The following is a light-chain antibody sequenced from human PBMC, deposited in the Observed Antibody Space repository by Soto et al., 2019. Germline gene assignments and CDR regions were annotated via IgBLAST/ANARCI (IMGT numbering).Light chain of an antibody. V-gene: IGKV3D-20*02. CDR3: QQRGNRPPWT. CDR2: DAS. CDR1: QSVSNNY. J-gene: IGKJ1*01. Sequence: EIVLTQSPGTLSLSPGERATVSCRASQSVSNNYLAWYQQKPGQAPRLLIYDASYRATGIPARFSGSGSGTDLTLTINSLEPEDFAVYYCQQRGNRPPWTFGQGTKVDIK.